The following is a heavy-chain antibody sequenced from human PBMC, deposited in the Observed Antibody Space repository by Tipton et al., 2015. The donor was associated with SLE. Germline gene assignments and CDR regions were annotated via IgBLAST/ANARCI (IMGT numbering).Heavy chain of an antibody. J-gene: IGHJ2*01. D-gene: IGHD7-27*01. CDR2: IYSGGST. CDR1: GFTVSSNY. Sequence: GSLRLSCAASGFTVSSNYMSWVRQAPGKGLEWVSVIYSGGSTYYADSVKGRFTISRDNSKNTLYLQMNSLRAEDTAVYYCARGPRAWNWGSTEWYFDLWGRGTLVTVSS. CDR3: ARGPRAWNWGSTEWYFDL. V-gene: IGHV3-53*01.